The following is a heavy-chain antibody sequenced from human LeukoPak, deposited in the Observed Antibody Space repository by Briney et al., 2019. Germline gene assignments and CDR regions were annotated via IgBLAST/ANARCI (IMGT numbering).Heavy chain of an antibody. Sequence: PGGSLRLSCAASGFTFSSYWMHWVRQAPGEGLEWVANIKQDGSEKYYVDSVKGRFTISRDNAKNSLYLQMNSLRAEDTAVYYCARDFSSSWYGDTFDPWGQGTLVTVSS. J-gene: IGHJ5*02. V-gene: IGHV3-7*01. D-gene: IGHD6-13*01. CDR2: IKQDGSEK. CDR3: ARDFSSSWYGDTFDP. CDR1: GFTFSSYW.